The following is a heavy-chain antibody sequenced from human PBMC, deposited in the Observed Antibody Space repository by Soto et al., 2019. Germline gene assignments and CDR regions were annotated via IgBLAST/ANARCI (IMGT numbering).Heavy chain of an antibody. D-gene: IGHD5-18*01. CDR2: LRDTGVGP. Sequence: GGSLRLSCAGSGFPFSSYAMSWVPQAPEKGLGGVPALRDTGVGPNYANSVKGRFTISRDNSKNTLYLQMDSLRVEDTALYYCAKMTSDSYGRNYGMDVWGQGTTVTVSS. J-gene: IGHJ6*02. CDR1: GFPFSSYA. V-gene: IGHV3-23*01. CDR3: AKMTSDSYGRNYGMDV.